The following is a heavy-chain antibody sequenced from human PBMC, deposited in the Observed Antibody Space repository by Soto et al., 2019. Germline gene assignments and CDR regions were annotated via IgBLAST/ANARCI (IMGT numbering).Heavy chain of an antibody. J-gene: IGHJ4*02. V-gene: IGHV3-23*01. D-gene: IGHD5-12*01. CDR2: ISDSGSGK. CDR1: GFGFSGYW. Sequence: GGSLRLSCAASGFGFSGYWMSWVRQAPGKGLEWVSAISDSGSGKYYADSVKGRFTISRDNSKNTLYLQMNSLRAEDTAVYYCAKDPPTTSSFDYWGQGTLVTVSS. CDR3: AKDPPTTSSFDY.